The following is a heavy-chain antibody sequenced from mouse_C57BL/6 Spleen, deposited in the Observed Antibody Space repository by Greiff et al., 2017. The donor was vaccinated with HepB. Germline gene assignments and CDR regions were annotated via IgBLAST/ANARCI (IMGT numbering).Heavy chain of an antibody. CDR1: GYSITSGYD. D-gene: IGHD1-1*01. J-gene: IGHJ4*01. CDR3: ARATTVVAPYAMDY. CDR2: ISYSGST. V-gene: IGHV3-1*01. Sequence: EVKLLESGPGMVKPSQSLSLTCTVTGYSITSGYDWHWIRHFPGNKLEWMGYISYSGSTNYNPSLKSRISITHDTSKNHFFLKLNSVTTEDTATYYCARATTVVAPYAMDYWGQGTSVTVSS.